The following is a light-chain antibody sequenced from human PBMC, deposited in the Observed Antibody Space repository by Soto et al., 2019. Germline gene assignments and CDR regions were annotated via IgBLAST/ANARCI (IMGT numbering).Light chain of an antibody. CDR1: QSISSW. V-gene: IGKV1-5*03. CDR3: QQYNNYRRT. Sequence: DIQMTQSPSTLSASVGDRVTITCRASQSISSWLAWYQQKPGKAPKLLIYKASSLESGVPSRFSGSGSGTEFTLTISSLQPDDFATYYCQQYNNYRRTFGQATKVEIK. CDR2: KAS. J-gene: IGKJ1*01.